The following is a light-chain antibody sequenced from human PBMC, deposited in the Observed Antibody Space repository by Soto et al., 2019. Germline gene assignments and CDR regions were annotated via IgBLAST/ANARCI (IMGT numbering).Light chain of an antibody. V-gene: IGLV1-40*01. CDR3: QSYDNTLGGAV. J-gene: IGLJ7*01. CDR2: GNN. Sequence: QPVLTQPPSVSGAPGQRGTISCSGSSSNIGAGFGVHWYQQFPGTAPKLLIYGNNNRPSGVPDRFSGSKSGTSASLAITGLQAEDEADYHCQSYDNTLGGAVFGGGTQLTVL. CDR1: SSNIGAGFG.